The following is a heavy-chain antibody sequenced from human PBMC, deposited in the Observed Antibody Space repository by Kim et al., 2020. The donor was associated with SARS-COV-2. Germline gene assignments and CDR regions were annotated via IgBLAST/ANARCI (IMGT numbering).Heavy chain of an antibody. Sequence: SETLSHTCAVYGGSFSGYYWSWIRQPPGKGLEWIGEINHSGSTNYNPSLKSRVTLSVDTSKNQFSLKLSSVTAADTAVYYCARGMLAAGYFYGMDVWGQGTTVTVSS. CDR2: INHSGST. V-gene: IGHV4-34*01. J-gene: IGHJ6*02. CDR1: GGSFSGYY. D-gene: IGHD6-13*01. CDR3: ARGMLAAGYFYGMDV.